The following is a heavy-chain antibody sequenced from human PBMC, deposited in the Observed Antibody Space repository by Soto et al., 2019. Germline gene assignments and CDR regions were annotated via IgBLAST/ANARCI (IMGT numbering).Heavy chain of an antibody. CDR3: ARAYDYRDPRDALDT. V-gene: IGHV4-34*02. D-gene: IGHD4-17*01. CDR2: INHSGST. Sequence: QVQLQQWGAGLLKPSGTLSLTCAVYGGSFSGYYWNWIRQSPGKGLEWIGKINHSGSTNYNPSLKSRVTISVDTSKKQFSLRLSSVTAADTAVYYCARAYDYRDPRDALDTWGQGTMVIVSS. J-gene: IGHJ3*02. CDR1: GGSFSGYY.